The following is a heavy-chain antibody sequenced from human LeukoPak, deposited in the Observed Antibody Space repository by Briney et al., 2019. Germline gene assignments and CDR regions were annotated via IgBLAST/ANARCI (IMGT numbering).Heavy chain of an antibody. Sequence: ASVKVSCKASGYTFTMYGISWVRQAPGQGLEWMGWISPYNGKTNYAQKLQGRVTMTEDTSTDTAYMELSSLRSEDTAVYYCATEFLPGAAAGTPLSGMDVWGKGTTVTVSS. J-gene: IGHJ6*04. D-gene: IGHD6-13*01. CDR3: ATEFLPGAAAGTPLSGMDV. CDR1: GYTFTMYG. CDR2: ISPYNGKT. V-gene: IGHV1-18*04.